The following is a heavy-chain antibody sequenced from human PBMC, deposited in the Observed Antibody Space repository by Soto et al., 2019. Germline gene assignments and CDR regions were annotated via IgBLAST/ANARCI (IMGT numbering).Heavy chain of an antibody. Sequence: QVQLQQWGAGLLKPSETLSLTCAVYGGSFSGYYWTWIRQPPGTGLEWIGEINHSGSTNYNPSLKSRVTISVDTSKNQFSLKLTSVTAAETAVYYGARDKITGLFDYWGQGTLVTVCS. D-gene: IGHD2-8*02. CDR1: GGSFSGYY. J-gene: IGHJ4*02. CDR2: INHSGST. CDR3: ARDKITGLFDY. V-gene: IGHV4-34*01.